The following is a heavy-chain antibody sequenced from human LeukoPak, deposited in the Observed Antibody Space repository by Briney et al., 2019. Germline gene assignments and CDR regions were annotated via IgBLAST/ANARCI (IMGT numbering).Heavy chain of an antibody. CDR3: ASGGSGYCSSTSCYSRYGMDV. J-gene: IGHJ6*04. Sequence: ASVKVSCKASGGTFSSYAISWVRQAPGQGLGWMGGIIPIFGTANYGQKFQGRVTITADKPTTTAYMELSSLRSEDTDVYYCASGGSGYCSSTSCYSRYGMDVWGNGTTVTVSS. D-gene: IGHD2-2*02. CDR2: IIPIFGTA. V-gene: IGHV1-69*06. CDR1: GGTFSSYA.